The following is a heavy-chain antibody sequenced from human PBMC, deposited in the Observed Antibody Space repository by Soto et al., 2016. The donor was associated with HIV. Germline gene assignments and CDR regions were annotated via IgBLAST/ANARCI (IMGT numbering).Heavy chain of an antibody. J-gene: IGHJ4*02. V-gene: IGHV3-23*01. D-gene: IGHD2-15*01. CDR3: AKVALLRYYFDY. CDR2: ISGRGGST. Sequence: EVQLLESGGGLVQPGGSLRLSCAASGFTFSSYAMSWVRQAPGKGLEWVSAISGRGGSTYYAGSVKGRFTISRDNSKNTLYLQMISLRAEDTAVYYCAKVALLRYYFDYWGQGTLVTVSA. CDR1: GFTFSSYA.